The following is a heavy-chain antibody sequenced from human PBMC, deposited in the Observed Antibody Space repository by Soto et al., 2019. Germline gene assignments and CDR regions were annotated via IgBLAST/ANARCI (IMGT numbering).Heavy chain of an antibody. V-gene: IGHV5-51*01. Sequence: PGESLKISCKGSGYTFTNYWIGWVRQMPGKGLEWMGIIYPGDSDTKYNPSFQGQVTISADKSITTTYLQWSSLKTSDTAIYYCAASIFYYGMDVWGQGTTVTVSS. CDR1: GYTFTNYW. CDR3: AASIFYYGMDV. J-gene: IGHJ6*02. CDR2: IYPGDSDT.